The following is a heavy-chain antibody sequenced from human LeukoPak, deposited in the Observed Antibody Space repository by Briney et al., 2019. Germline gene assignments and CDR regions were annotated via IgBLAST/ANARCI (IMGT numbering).Heavy chain of an antibody. V-gene: IGHV1-2*02. CDR3: AREAATGVYFDY. Sequence: ASVKVSCKASGYTFTGYYMHWVRQAPGQGLEWMGWINPNSGGTNYAQKFQGRVTMTRDTSISTAYMELSRLTSDDTAVYYCAREAATGVYFDYWGQGTLVTVSS. CDR2: INPNSGGT. CDR1: GYTFTGYY. D-gene: IGHD6-13*01. J-gene: IGHJ4*02.